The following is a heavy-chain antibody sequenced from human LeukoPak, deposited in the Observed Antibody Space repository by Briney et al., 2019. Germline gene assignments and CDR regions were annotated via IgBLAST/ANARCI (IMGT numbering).Heavy chain of an antibody. CDR3: ARDPAGGRSSGWYYYYYGMDV. CDR2: IYIGGNT. J-gene: IGHJ6*02. Sequence: GGSLRLSCAASGFTVSSNYMSWVRQAPGKGLEWVSVIYIGGNTYYADAVKGRFTISRDNSKNTLYLQMNSLRAEDTAVYYCARDPAGGRSSGWYYYYYGMDVWGQGTTVTVSS. V-gene: IGHV3-66*01. D-gene: IGHD6-19*01. CDR1: GFTVSSNY.